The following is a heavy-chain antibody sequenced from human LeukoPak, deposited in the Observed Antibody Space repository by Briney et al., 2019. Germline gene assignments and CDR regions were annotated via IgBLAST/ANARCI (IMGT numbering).Heavy chain of an antibody. J-gene: IGHJ3*02. CDR3: ARYDYGGNSDAFDI. CDR1: GGSISSYY. CDR2: IYYSGST. V-gene: IGHV4-59*01. Sequence: SETLSLTCTVSGGSISSYYWSWIRQPPGKGLEWIGYIYYSGSTNYNPSLKSRVTISVNTSKNQFSLKLSSVTAADTAVYYCARYDYGGNSDAFDIWGQGTMVTVSS. D-gene: IGHD4-23*01.